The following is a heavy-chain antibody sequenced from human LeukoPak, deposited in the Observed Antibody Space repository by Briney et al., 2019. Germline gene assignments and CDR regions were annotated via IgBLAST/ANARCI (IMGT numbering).Heavy chain of an antibody. J-gene: IGHJ4*02. D-gene: IGHD3-3*01. Sequence: GGSLRLSCAASGFTFSSYSMNWVRQAPGKGLEWVSSISSSSSYIYYADSVKGRFTISRDNSKNTLYLQMNSLRAEDTAVYYCAKPGGPYYDFRSGRAGAYYFDYWGQGTLVTVSS. CDR2: ISSSSSYI. V-gene: IGHV3-21*04. CDR1: GFTFSSYS. CDR3: AKPGGPYYDFRSGRAGAYYFDY.